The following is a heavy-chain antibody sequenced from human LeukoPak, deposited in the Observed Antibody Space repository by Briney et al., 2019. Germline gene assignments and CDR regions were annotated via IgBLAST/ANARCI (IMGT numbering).Heavy chain of an antibody. CDR2: ISSGSTTI. D-gene: IGHD6-19*01. CDR1: GFTLSSYS. Sequence: GGSLRLSCATSGFTLSSYSMNWVRQAPGKVLELVSYISSGSTTIYYADSVKGRFTISRDNAKNSLYLQMNSPRAEDTAVYYCARDVEQWLVRVYYFDYWGQGTLVTVSS. CDR3: ARDVEQWLVRVYYFDY. V-gene: IGHV3-48*01. J-gene: IGHJ4*02.